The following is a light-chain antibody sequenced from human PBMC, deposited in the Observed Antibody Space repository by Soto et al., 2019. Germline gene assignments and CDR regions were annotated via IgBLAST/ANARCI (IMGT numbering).Light chain of an antibody. J-gene: IGKJ3*01. CDR3: QQLFTYPPT. CDR2: GAS. Sequence: DVRMTQSPSSLSASVGDTITITCRASRTINTYLNWFQQKPGEPPRLLIYGASTLHDGVPSRFSGSGSGTDFTLTVSSLQPEDLATYYCQQLFTYPPTFGPGTKVDIK. V-gene: IGKV1-39*01. CDR1: RTINTY.